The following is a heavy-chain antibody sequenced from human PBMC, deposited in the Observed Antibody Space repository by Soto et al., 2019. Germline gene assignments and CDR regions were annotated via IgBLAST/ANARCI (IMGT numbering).Heavy chain of an antibody. CDR1: GYSFTSYW. CDR2: IDPSDSYT. J-gene: IGHJ6*02. Sequence: GESLKISCKGSGYSFTSYWISWVRQMPGKGLERMGRIDPSDSYTNYSPSFQGHVTISADKSISTAYLQWSSLKASDTAMYYCASRASITMVRGVITDYYYGMDVWGQGTTVTVSS. D-gene: IGHD3-10*01. V-gene: IGHV5-10-1*01. CDR3: ASRASITMVRGVITDYYYGMDV.